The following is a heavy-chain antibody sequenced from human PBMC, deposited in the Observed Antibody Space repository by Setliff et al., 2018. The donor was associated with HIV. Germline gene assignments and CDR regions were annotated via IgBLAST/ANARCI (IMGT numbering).Heavy chain of an antibody. Sequence: GGSLRLSCAASGFTFSIYAMSWVRQAPGKGLEWVAFIRYDGSNKYYADSVKGRFTISRDNSKNTLYLQMNSLRAEDTAVYYCAKDVPPFNVVNMAYGMDVWGQGTTVTVSS. CDR2: IRYDGSNK. CDR1: GFTFSIYA. J-gene: IGHJ6*02. V-gene: IGHV3-30*02. D-gene: IGHD2-15*01. CDR3: AKDVPPFNVVNMAYGMDV.